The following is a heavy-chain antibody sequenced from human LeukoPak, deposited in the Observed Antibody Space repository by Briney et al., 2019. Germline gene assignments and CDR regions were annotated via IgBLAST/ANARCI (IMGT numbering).Heavy chain of an antibody. J-gene: IGHJ4*02. Sequence: GASVKVSCKASGYTFTGYYMHWVRQAPGQGVEWMGWINPNSGGTNYAQKFQGRVTMTRDTSISTAYMELSRLRSDDTAVYYCARINQRITIFGVVSLSDDYWGQGTLVTVSS. CDR1: GYTFTGYY. V-gene: IGHV1-2*02. CDR3: ARINQRITIFGVVSLSDDY. CDR2: INPNSGGT. D-gene: IGHD3-3*01.